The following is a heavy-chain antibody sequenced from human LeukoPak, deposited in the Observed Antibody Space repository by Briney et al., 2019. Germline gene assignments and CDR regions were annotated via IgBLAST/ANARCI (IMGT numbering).Heavy chain of an antibody. Sequence: GGSLRLSCAASGFTFSSYWMHWVRQAPGKGLVWVLRIDSDGRSTNYADSVKGRFTISRDNAKNTLYLQMNSLRAEDTAVYYCARGCSSTSCYERNNWLDPCGQGTLVTVSS. CDR2: IDSDGRST. CDR1: GFTFSSYW. D-gene: IGHD2-2*01. J-gene: IGHJ5*02. CDR3: ARGCSSTSCYERNNWLDP. V-gene: IGHV3-74*01.